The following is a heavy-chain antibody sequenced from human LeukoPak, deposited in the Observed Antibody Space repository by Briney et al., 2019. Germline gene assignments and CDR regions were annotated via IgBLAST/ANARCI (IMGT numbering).Heavy chain of an antibody. CDR3: ATDDFWSGYPFDY. D-gene: IGHD3-3*01. J-gene: IGHJ4*02. CDR2: IKQDGSEK. CDR1: GFTFSSYW. V-gene: IGHV3-7*01. Sequence: PGGSLRLSCAASGFTFSSYWMSWVRQAPGKGLEWVANIKQDGSEKYYVDSVKGRFTISRDNAKNSLYLQMNSLRAEDTAVYYCATDDFWSGYPFDYWGQGTLVTVSS.